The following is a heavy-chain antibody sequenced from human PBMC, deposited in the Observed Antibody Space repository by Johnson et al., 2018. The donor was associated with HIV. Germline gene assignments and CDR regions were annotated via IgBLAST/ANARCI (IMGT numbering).Heavy chain of an antibody. D-gene: IGHD6-13*01. CDR1: GFTFTYYA. CDR2: IKSKTDGGTT. J-gene: IGHJ3*02. Sequence: VQLVESGGGLVQPGRSLRLSCAASGFTFTYYAMSWVRQAPGKGLEWVGRIKSKTDGGTTDYAAPVKGRFTISRDDSKNTLYLEMNNLKSEDTAVYYCTTTAFIKSAGGTRPLDIWGQGTMVTVSS. V-gene: IGHV3-15*01. CDR3: TTTAFIKSAGGTRPLDI.